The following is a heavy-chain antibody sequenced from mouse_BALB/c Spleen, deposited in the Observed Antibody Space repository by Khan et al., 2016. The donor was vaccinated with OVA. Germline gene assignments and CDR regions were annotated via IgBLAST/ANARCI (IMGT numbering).Heavy chain of an antibody. J-gene: IGHJ3*01. CDR1: GFAFNSYD. V-gene: IGHV5-9*02. D-gene: IGHD2-4*01. Sequence: EVELVESGGGLVKPGGSLKLSCEVSGFAFNSYDMSWVRQTPEKRLEWVATISSTGTYTYYPDSVKGRFTISRDTARNTLYLQMSSLRSEDTAFYYCTRPYYYDNPWFTYWGQGTLVTVSA. CDR2: ISSTGTYT. CDR3: TRPYYYDNPWFTY.